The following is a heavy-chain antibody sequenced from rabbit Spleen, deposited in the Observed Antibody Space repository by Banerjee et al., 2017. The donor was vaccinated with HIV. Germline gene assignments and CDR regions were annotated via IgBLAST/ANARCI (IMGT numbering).Heavy chain of an antibody. Sequence: QSLEESGGDLVKPGGTPTLTCTASGIDFSSSDYMCWVRQAPGKGLEWIACVYAGSSGSTYSATWAKGRFTISKTSSTTVTLQMTSLTAADTATYFCARDLVWSTGLWGPGTLVTVS. V-gene: IGHV1S40*01. J-gene: IGHJ4*01. D-gene: IGHD3-3*01. CDR2: VYAGSSGST. CDR1: GIDFSSSDY. CDR3: ARDLVWSTGL.